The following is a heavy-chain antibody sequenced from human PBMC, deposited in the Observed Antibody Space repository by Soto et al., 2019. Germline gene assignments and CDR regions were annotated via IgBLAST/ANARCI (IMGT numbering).Heavy chain of an antibody. D-gene: IGHD3-3*01. CDR2: IKSKTDGGTT. J-gene: IGHJ6*03. CDR3: TTDPSITIFGVVIHYYYYYMDV. CDR1: GFTFSNAW. Sequence: SLRLSCAASGFTFSNAWMSWVRQAPGKGLEWVGRIKSKTDGGTTDYAAPVKGRFTISRDDSKNTLYLQMNSLKTEDTAVYYCTTDPSITIFGVVIHYYYYYMDVWGKGTTVTVSS. V-gene: IGHV3-15*01.